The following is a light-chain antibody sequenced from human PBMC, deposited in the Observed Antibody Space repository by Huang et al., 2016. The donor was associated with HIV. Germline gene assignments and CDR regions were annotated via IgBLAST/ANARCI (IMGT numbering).Light chain of an antibody. Sequence: DIEMTQSPSSLSASVGDRVTVSCRASQGISNSLAWYQQKPGKAPKRLIYGASALQSGVPSRFSGSGSGTDFTLTISSLQPEDVATYYCQKYNSAPWTFGQGTKVEIK. V-gene: IGKV1-27*01. CDR3: QKYNSAPWT. CDR2: GAS. CDR1: QGISNS. J-gene: IGKJ1*01.